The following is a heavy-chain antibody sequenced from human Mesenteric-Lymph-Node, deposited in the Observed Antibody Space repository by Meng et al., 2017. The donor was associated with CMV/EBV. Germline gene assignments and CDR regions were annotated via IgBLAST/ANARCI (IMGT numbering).Heavy chain of an antibody. D-gene: IGHD3-22*01. Sequence: QVQLQELGPGPAKPSETLSLSCIVSGDSISNSTYYWTWIRQPPGKGLEWIGSVHHSGTTYYNPSLKGRLTISVDTSANLFSLRLTTVTAADTATYYCARRGNYDSDYSEYWGQGTLVTVSS. J-gene: IGHJ4*02. CDR2: VHHSGTT. V-gene: IGHV4-39*01. CDR3: ARRGNYDSDYSEY. CDR1: GDSISNSTYY.